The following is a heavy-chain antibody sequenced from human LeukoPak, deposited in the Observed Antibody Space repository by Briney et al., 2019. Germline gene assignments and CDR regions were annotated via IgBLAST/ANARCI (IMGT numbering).Heavy chain of an antibody. CDR3: ARVEMATINGMDV. CDR1: GYTFTSYY. J-gene: IGHJ6*02. Sequence: GASVKVPCKASGYTFTSYYMHWVRQAPGQGLEWMGIITPSGGSTNYAQKFQGRVTMTRDTSTTTVYMELSSLRSEDTAVYYCARVEMATINGMDVWGQGTTVTVSS. CDR2: ITPSGGST. V-gene: IGHV1-46*01. D-gene: IGHD5-24*01.